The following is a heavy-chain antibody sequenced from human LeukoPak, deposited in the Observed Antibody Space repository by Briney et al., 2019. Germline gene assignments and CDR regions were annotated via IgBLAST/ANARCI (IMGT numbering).Heavy chain of an antibody. CDR3: ARARGGYSFDAFDI. CDR2: ISSSSSTI. D-gene: IGHD5-24*01. V-gene: IGHV3-48*02. CDR1: GFTFSSYS. J-gene: IGHJ3*02. Sequence: PGGSLRLSCAASGFTFSSYSMNWVRQAPGKGLEWVSYISSSSSTIYYADSVKGRFTISRDNAKNSLYLQMNSLRDEDTAVYYCARARGGYSFDAFDIWGQGTMVTVSS.